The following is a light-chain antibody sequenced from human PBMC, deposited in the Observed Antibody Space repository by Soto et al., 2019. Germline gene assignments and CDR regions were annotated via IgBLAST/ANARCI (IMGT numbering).Light chain of an antibody. CDR2: EAS. CDR1: QSISSW. J-gene: IGKJ2*01. V-gene: IGKV1-5*03. CDR3: QQYNDSFPYT. Sequence: DIQMTQSPSTLSASVGDRVTITCRASQSISSWLAWYQQKPGAAPKLLIYEASTLESGVPSRFSGSRSGTEFTLTVSSLQPEDCATYYCQQYNDSFPYTFGQGTKLEI.